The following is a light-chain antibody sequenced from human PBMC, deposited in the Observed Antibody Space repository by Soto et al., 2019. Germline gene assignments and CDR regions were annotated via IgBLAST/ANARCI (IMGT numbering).Light chain of an antibody. V-gene: IGKV3-20*01. CDR1: QSVSSNK. J-gene: IGKJ5*01. CDR3: QQYGSLIT. CDR2: GAS. Sequence: EIVLTQSPGTLSLSPGERATLSCRASQSVSSNKLAWYQQKPGQAPRLLIYGASGRATGIPDRFSGSGSGTDFTLTINRLEPEDSAVYYCQQYGSLITFGQGTRLEI.